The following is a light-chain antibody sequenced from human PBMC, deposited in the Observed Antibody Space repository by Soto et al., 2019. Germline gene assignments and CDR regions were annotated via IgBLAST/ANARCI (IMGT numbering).Light chain of an antibody. V-gene: IGKV1-39*01. CDR1: QNIDNY. CDR2: ATS. CDR3: QESYSTPAVS. J-gene: IGKJ4*01. Sequence: DIQMTQSPSSLSASLGDRVTITCRASQNIDNYLNWYQHKPGKDPKLLIYATSALQSGVPARFSGSVSGTEFTLTISTLQAEDFATYFCQESYSTPAVSFGGGTKVEIK.